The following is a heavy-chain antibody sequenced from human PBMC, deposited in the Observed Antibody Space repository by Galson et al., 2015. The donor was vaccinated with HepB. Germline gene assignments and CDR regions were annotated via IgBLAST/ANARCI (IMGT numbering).Heavy chain of an antibody. CDR2: ISYDGSNK. J-gene: IGHJ4*02. CDR3: ARDPGRVWFGELLDSFDY. Sequence: SLRLSCAASGFTFSSYAMHWVRQAPGKGLEWVAVISYDGSNKYYADSVKGRFTISRDNSKNTLYLQMNSLRAEDTAVYYCARDPGRVWFGELLDSFDYWGQGTLVTVSS. D-gene: IGHD3-10*01. CDR1: GFTFSSYA. V-gene: IGHV3-30*04.